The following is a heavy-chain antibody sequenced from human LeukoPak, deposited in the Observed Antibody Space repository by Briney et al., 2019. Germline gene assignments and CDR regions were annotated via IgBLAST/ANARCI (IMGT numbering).Heavy chain of an antibody. CDR2: IYGGDST. CDR1: GFTV. CDR3: VRESRGSSWSYYFDS. V-gene: IGHV3-53*01. J-gene: IGHJ4*02. D-gene: IGHD6-13*01. Sequence: GGSLRLSCAAPGFTVMSWARQAPGKGLEWVSVIYGGDSTNYADSVKGRFTISRDNSKSTLYLQMNSLRVEDTAVYYCVRESRGSSWSYYFDSWGQGTLVTVSS.